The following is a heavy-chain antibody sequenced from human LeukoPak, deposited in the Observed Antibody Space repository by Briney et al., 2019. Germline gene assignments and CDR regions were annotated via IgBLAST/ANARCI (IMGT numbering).Heavy chain of an antibody. J-gene: IGHJ4*02. CDR1: GFTFSSYA. CDR3: AKDQTLYDALGYSYGY. Sequence: GGSLRLSCAASGFTFSSYAMSWVRQAPGKGLEWVSAISGSGGSTYYADSVKGRFTISRDNSKNTLYLQMNSLRAEDTAVYYCAKDQTLYDALGYSYGYWGQGTLVTVSS. D-gene: IGHD5-18*01. V-gene: IGHV3-23*01. CDR2: ISGSGGST.